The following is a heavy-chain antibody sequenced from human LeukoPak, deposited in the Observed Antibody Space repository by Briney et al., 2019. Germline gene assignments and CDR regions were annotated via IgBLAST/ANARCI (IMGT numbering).Heavy chain of an antibody. D-gene: IGHD3-22*01. CDR2: IYTSGST. J-gene: IGHJ4*02. CDR3: AITYYYDSSGYTSSILVDY. Sequence: PSETLSLTCTVSGGSISSGSYYWSWIRQPAGKGLEWIGRIYTSGSTNYNPSLKSRVTMSVDTSKNQFSLKLSSVTAADTAVYYCAITYYYDSSGYTSSILVDYWGQGTLVTVSS. CDR1: GGSISSGSYY. V-gene: IGHV4-61*02.